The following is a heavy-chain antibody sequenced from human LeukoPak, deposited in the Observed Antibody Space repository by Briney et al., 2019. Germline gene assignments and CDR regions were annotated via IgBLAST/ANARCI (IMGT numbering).Heavy chain of an antibody. D-gene: IGHD4-4*01. Sequence: PSETLSLTCAVSGGSISSGGYSWSWIRQPPGKGLKWIGYIYHSGSIYYNPSLKSRVTISVDRSKNHFSLKLSSVTAADTAVYYCARYSNNGDYFDYWGQGTLVTVSS. V-gene: IGHV4-30-2*01. J-gene: IGHJ4*02. CDR3: ARYSNNGDYFDY. CDR1: GGSISSGGYS. CDR2: IYHSGSI.